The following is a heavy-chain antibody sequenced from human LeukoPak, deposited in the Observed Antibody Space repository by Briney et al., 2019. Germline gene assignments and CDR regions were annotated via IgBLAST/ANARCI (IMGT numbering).Heavy chain of an antibody. Sequence: PETLSLTCTVSGGSISSFYWSWIRQPPGKGLEWIGDIYYSGSTNYNPSLKSRVTISVDTSTNQFSLKLTSVTAADTAVYYCVRANYFDYWGQGTLVTVSS. V-gene: IGHV4-59*01. CDR1: GGSISSFY. CDR2: IYYSGST. J-gene: IGHJ4*02. CDR3: VRANYFDY.